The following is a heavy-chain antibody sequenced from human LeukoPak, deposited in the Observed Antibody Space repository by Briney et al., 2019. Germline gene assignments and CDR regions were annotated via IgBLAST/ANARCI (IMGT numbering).Heavy chain of an antibody. J-gene: IGHJ4*02. CDR2: IYYSGST. Sequence: EPSETLSLTCTVSGGSISSYYWSWIRQPPGKGLEWIGYIYYSGSTDYNPSLKSRVTISVDTSKNQFSLNLSSVTAADTAVYYCARAGTYSGSYRFDSWGQGTLVTVSS. CDR1: GGSISSYY. D-gene: IGHD1-26*01. V-gene: IGHV4-59*01. CDR3: ARAGTYSGSYRFDS.